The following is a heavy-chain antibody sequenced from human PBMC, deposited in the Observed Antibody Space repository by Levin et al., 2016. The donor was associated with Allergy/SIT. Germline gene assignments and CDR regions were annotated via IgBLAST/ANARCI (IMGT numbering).Heavy chain of an antibody. D-gene: IGHD3-10*01. Sequence: GGSLRLSCAASGFTFSNSWMNWVRQAPGKGLVWVSRVNNDGTSTTYADSVRGRFTISRDNAKNSLYLQMNSLRGEDTAVYYCAKDFRQLVRTGYDYGMDVWGQGTTVTVSS. CDR2: VNNDGTST. CDR1: GFTFSNSW. J-gene: IGHJ6*02. CDR3: AKDFRQLVRTGYDYGMDV. V-gene: IGHV3-74*01.